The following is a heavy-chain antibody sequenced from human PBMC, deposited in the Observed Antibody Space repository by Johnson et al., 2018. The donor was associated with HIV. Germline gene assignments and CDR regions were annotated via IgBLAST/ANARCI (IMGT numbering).Heavy chain of an antibody. J-gene: IGHJ3*02. Sequence: VQLVESGGGVVRPGGSLRLSCVASGFTFSTYAMHWVRQAPGKGLEYVSAISSNGGSTYYANSVKGRFTISRDNSKNTLYLQMGSLRAEDMAVYYCARAGLTYTLDAFDIWGQGTLVTVSS. D-gene: IGHD3-16*01. CDR3: ARAGLTYTLDAFDI. V-gene: IGHV3-64*01. CDR2: ISSNGGST. CDR1: GFTFSTYA.